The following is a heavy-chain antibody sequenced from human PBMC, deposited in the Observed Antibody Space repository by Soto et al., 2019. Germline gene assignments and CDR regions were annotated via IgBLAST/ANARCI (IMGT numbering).Heavy chain of an antibody. V-gene: IGHV3-23*01. Sequence: PGGSLRLSCAASGFTFSSYAMSWVRQAPGKGLEWVSAISGSGGSTYYADSVKGRFTISRDNSKNKLYLQMNSLRAEDTAVYYCAKVYCSGGSCYSEDAFDIWGQGTMVTVSS. CDR1: GFTFSSYA. CDR2: ISGSGGST. CDR3: AKVYCSGGSCYSEDAFDI. D-gene: IGHD2-15*01. J-gene: IGHJ3*02.